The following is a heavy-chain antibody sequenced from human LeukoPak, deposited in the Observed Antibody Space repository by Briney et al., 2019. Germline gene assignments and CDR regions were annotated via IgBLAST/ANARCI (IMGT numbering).Heavy chain of an antibody. Sequence: GGSLRLSCAASGFTFSKYWLHWLRQAPGKGLVWVSRINPDDKSASYADSVKGRFTIARDDARKTLYLQMNSLRAEDTAVYYCLTIVETTFDTFDIWGQGTMVTVSS. CDR1: GFTFSKYW. CDR2: INPDDKSA. V-gene: IGHV3-74*01. D-gene: IGHD2/OR15-2a*01. J-gene: IGHJ3*02. CDR3: LTIVETTFDTFDI.